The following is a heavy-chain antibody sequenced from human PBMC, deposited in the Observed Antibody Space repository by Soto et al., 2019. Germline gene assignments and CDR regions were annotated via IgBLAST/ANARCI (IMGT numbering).Heavy chain of an antibody. CDR3: ARARGVPVTPSSYYYYYKDV. Sequence: ASVKVSCKASGYTFTSYDINWVRQATGQGLEWMGWMNPNSGNTGYAQKFQGRVTMTRNTSISTAYMELSSLRSEDTAVYYCARARGVPVTPSSYYYYYKDVSGKGTTDIVSS. D-gene: IGHD4-17*01. CDR1: GYTFTSYD. J-gene: IGHJ6*03. V-gene: IGHV1-8*01. CDR2: MNPNSGNT.